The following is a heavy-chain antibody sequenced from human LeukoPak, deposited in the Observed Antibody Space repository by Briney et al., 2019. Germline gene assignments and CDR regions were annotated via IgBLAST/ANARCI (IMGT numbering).Heavy chain of an antibody. CDR3: ARSKPAWGSAFDY. J-gene: IGHJ4*02. CDR2: IYYSGST. CDR1: GGSISSHY. V-gene: IGHV4-59*11. Sequence: PSEPLSLTCTVSGGSISSHYWSWIRQPPGKGLEWIGYIYYSGSTNYNPSLKSRVTISVDTSKNQFSLKLSSVTAADTAVYYCARSKPAWGSAFDYWGQGTLVTVSS. D-gene: IGHD3-16*01.